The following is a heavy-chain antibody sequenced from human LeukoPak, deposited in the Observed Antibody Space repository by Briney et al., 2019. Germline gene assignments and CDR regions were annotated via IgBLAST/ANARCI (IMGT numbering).Heavy chain of an antibody. CDR2: MNPNSGHT. J-gene: IGHJ3*02. Sequence: GASVKVSCKASGYTFTSYDINWVRQATGQGLEWMGWMNPNSGHTDYAQKFQGRVTITRNTSLSTAYMELSSLRSEDTAVYYCATSLPRRPYCSSTSCQYKGAAFDIWGQGTMVTVSS. D-gene: IGHD2-2*01. CDR3: ATSLPRRPYCSSTSCQYKGAAFDI. CDR1: GYTFTSYD. V-gene: IGHV1-8*03.